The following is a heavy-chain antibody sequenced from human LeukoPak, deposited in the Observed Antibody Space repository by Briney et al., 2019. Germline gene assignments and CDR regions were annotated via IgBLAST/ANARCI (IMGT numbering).Heavy chain of an antibody. CDR1: GFTFGSYH. V-gene: IGHV3-48*01. D-gene: IGHD2-8*02. CDR3: ARVVQDVTGADY. Sequence: PGGSLRLSCAASGFTFGSYHMNWVPQAPGKGLEWLSYIHSSSSTIYYADSVKGRFSISRDNAKNSLYLQMNSLRAEDTAVYYCARVVQDVTGADYWGQGTLVTVSS. J-gene: IGHJ4*02. CDR2: IHSSSSTI.